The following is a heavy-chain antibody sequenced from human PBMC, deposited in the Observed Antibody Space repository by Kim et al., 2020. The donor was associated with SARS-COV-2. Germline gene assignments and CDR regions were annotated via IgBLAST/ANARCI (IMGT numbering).Heavy chain of an antibody. CDR1: GGTFSSYA. CDR3: AREGSSGYYGDAFDI. CDR2: IIPIFGTA. D-gene: IGHD3-22*01. Sequence: SVKVSCKASGGTFSSYAISWVRQAPGQGLEWMGGIIPIFGTANYAQKFQGRVTITADESTSTAYMELSSLRSEDTAVYYCAREGSSGYYGDAFDIWGQGTMVTVSS. J-gene: IGHJ3*02. V-gene: IGHV1-69*13.